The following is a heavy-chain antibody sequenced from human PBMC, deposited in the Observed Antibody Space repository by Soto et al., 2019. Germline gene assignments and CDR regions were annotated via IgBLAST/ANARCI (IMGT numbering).Heavy chain of an antibody. CDR3: ARPDGATYNFRY. CDR2: ISTTGGST. V-gene: IGHV3-23*01. D-gene: IGHD1-1*01. Sequence: DVQLLESGGRLVQPGGSLRLSCAASGFTFNAYSLSWVRQAPGKGLEWVSAISTTGGSTYYADSVKGRFTISRDNSQNTLSLQMNSLRAEDTAVYDCARPDGATYNFRYWGQGTLVTVSS. J-gene: IGHJ4*02. CDR1: GFTFNAYS.